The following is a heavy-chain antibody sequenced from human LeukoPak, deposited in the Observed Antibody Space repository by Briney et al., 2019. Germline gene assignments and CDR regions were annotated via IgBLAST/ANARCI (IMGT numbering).Heavy chain of an antibody. CDR3: ARGHEFDF. Sequence: SQTLSLTCAVSGDSVSSNSAAWNWIRQSPSRGLEWLGRTYYRSKWYNGYAMSVRGRIIINPDTSKNQFSLQLNSVTPEDTGVYYCARGHEFDFWGQGTLVTVSS. CDR1: GDSVSSNSAA. CDR2: TYYRSKWYN. J-gene: IGHJ4*02. V-gene: IGHV6-1*01.